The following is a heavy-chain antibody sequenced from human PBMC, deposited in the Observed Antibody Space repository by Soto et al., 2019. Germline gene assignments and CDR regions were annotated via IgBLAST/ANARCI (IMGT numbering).Heavy chain of an antibody. CDR1: GDSVSSDSAA. Sequence: SQTLSLTCAISGDSVSSDSAAWNSIRQSPSRGLEWLGRAYYRSKWYIEYAPSVNSRITINPDTSKNQLSLQLISVNPEDTAVYYCVRSRVFIAVTSVTNYYYYYGMDVWGQGTTVTVSS. J-gene: IGHJ6*02. CDR3: VRSRVFIAVTSVTNYYYYYGMDV. CDR2: AYYRSKWYI. V-gene: IGHV6-1*01. D-gene: IGHD6-19*01.